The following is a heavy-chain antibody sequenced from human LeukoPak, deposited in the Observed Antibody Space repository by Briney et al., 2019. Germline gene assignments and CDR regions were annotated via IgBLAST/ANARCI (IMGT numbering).Heavy chain of an antibody. D-gene: IGHD2/OR15-2a*01. J-gene: IGHJ3*02. CDR1: GFTFSSYS. Sequence: PGGSLRLSCAASGFTFSSYSMNWVRQAPGKGLEGVSSISSSSHYVSYADSVKGRFTISRDNAKNSLFLQMNSLRAEDTAVYYCATSEYDAFDIWGQGTMVTVSS. V-gene: IGHV3-21*01. CDR2: ISSSSHYV. CDR3: ATSEYDAFDI.